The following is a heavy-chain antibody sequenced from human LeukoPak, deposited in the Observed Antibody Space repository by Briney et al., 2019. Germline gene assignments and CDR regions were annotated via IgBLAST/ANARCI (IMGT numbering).Heavy chain of an antibody. CDR2: IYYSGST. CDR1: GGSISSGGYY. CDR3: ARQGLYYYGSGSYAFDAFDI. V-gene: IGHV4-31*03. D-gene: IGHD3-10*01. J-gene: IGHJ3*02. Sequence: SQTLPLTCTVSGGSISSGGYYWSWIRQHPGKGLEWIGYIYYSGSTYYNPSLKSRVTISVDTSKNQFSLKLSSVTAADTAVYYCARQGLYYYGSGSYAFDAFDIWGQGTMVTVSS.